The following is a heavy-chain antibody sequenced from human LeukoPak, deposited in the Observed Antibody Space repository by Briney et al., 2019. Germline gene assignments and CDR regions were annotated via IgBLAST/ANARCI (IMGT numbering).Heavy chain of an antibody. Sequence: SETLSLTCAVYGGSFSGYYWSWIRQPPGKGLEWIGEINHSGSTNYNPSLKSRVTMTRDTSTSTVYMELSSLRSEDTAVYYCARADHDDHYGETGAFDYWGQGTLVTVSS. CDR1: GGSFSGYY. V-gene: IGHV4-34*10. J-gene: IGHJ4*02. D-gene: IGHD4-17*01. CDR2: INHSGST. CDR3: ARADHDDHYGETGAFDY.